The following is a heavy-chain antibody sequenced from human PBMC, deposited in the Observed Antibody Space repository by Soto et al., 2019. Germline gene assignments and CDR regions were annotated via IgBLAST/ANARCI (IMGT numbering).Heavy chain of an antibody. CDR3: ARDRSGNNAFDI. D-gene: IGHD2-15*01. V-gene: IGHV1-3*01. CDR2: INAGNGNT. Sequence: ASVKVSCKASGYTFTSYAMHWVRQAPGQRLEWMGWINAGNGNTKYSQKFQGRVTITADESTSTAYMELSSLRSEDTAVYYCARDRSGNNAFDIWGQGTMVTVS. CDR1: GYTFTSYA. J-gene: IGHJ3*02.